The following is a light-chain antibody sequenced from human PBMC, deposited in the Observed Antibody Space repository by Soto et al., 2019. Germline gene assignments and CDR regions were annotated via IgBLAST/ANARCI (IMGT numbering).Light chain of an antibody. J-gene: IGKJ2*01. V-gene: IGKV3-15*01. CDR3: QQYNNWPPYT. CDR2: GAS. CDR1: QSVSSN. Sequence: EIVMTQFRATLSVSPGERATLSCRASQSVSSNLAWHQQKPGQAPRLLIYGASTRATGIPARFSGSGSGTEFTLTISSLQSEDFAVYYCQQYNNWPPYTFGQGTKLEIK.